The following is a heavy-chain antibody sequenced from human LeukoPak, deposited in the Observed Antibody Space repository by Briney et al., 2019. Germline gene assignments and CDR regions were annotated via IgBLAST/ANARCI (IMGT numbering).Heavy chain of an antibody. CDR1: GYTFTSYA. V-gene: IGHV1-69*04. CDR3: AREDDSSGYLDY. Sequence: SVKVSCKASGYTFTSYAISWVRQAPGQGLEWMGRIIPILGIANYAQKFQGRVTITADKSTSTAYMELSSLRSEDTAVYYCAREDDSSGYLDYWGQGTLVTVSS. J-gene: IGHJ4*02. CDR2: IIPILGIA. D-gene: IGHD3-22*01.